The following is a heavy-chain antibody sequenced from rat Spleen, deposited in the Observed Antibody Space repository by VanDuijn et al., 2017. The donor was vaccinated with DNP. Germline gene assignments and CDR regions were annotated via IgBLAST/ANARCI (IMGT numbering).Heavy chain of an antibody. CDR1: GFTFSGYN. CDR2: ISYEGSNT. Sequence: EVQLVESGGGLVQPGRSLKLSCAASGFTFSGYNMAWVRQAPTKGLEWVASISYEGSNTNYGDSVKGRFTISRHNAKSTLYLQMNSLRSEDTATYYCARENYYSGDYWGQGVMVTVSS. D-gene: IGHD1-1*01. V-gene: IGHV5-22*01. CDR3: ARENYYSGDY. J-gene: IGHJ2*01.